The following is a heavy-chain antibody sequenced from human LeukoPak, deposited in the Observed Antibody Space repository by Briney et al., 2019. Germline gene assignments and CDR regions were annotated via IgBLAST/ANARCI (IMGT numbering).Heavy chain of an antibody. J-gene: IGHJ4*02. D-gene: IGHD3-22*01. CDR3: AKGSGYYQPKPLDY. CDR2: ISGSGGST. Sequence: PGGSLRLSCAASGFTFSSYSMNWVRQAPGKGLEWVSAISGSGGSTYYADSVKGRFTISRDNSKNTLYLQMNSLRAEDTAVYYCAKGSGYYQPKPLDYWGQGTLVTVSS. V-gene: IGHV3-23*01. CDR1: GFTFSSYS.